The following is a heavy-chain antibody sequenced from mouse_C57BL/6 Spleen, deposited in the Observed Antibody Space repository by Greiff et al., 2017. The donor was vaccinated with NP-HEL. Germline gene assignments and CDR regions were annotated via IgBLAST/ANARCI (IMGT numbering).Heavy chain of an antibody. CDR2: IYPGDGDT. CDR3: ARDYYGSSWVAMDY. CDR1: GYAFSSYW. J-gene: IGHJ4*01. V-gene: IGHV1-80*01. Sequence: QVQLQQSGAELVKPGASVKISCKASGYAFSSYWMNWVKQRPGKGLEWIGQIYPGDGDTNYNGKFKGKATLTADKSSSTAYMQLSSLTSEDSAVYFCARDYYGSSWVAMDYWGQGTSVTVSS. D-gene: IGHD1-1*01.